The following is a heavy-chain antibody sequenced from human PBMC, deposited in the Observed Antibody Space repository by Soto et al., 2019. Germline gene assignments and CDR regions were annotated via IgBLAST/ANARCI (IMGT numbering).Heavy chain of an antibody. CDR3: ARGTVRGVYYYGMDV. D-gene: IGHD3-10*01. CDR2: INHSGST. Sequence: QVQLQQWGAGLLKPSETLSLTCAVYGGSFSGYYWSWIRQPPGKGLEWIGGINHSGSTNYNPSLKSLVTISVDTSKNQFSLTLSSVTAADTAVYYCARGTVRGVYYYGMDVWGQGTTVTVSS. CDR1: GGSFSGYY. V-gene: IGHV4-34*01. J-gene: IGHJ6*02.